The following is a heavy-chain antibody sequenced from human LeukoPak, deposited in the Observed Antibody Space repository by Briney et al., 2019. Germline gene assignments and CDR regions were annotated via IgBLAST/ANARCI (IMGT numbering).Heavy chain of an antibody. J-gene: IGHJ4*02. D-gene: IGHD5-18*01. CDR1: GGSISSYY. CDR3: ARLGEYSYKD. CDR2: IYYSGST. V-gene: IGHV4-59*01. Sequence: SETLSLTCTVSGGSISSYYWSWIRQPPGKGLEWIGYIYYSGSTNYNPSLKSRVTVSVDTSKNQFSLKLSSVTAADTAVYYCARLGEYSYKDWGQGTLVTVSS.